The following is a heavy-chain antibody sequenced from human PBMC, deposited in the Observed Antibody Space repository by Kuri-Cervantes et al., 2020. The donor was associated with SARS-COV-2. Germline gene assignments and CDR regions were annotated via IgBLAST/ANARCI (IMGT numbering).Heavy chain of an antibody. D-gene: IGHD6-19*01. CDR2: IYHSVST. CDR1: GGSISSHY. J-gene: IGHJ4*02. V-gene: IGHV4-59*11. CDR3: ARDASRGAVAGFDY. Sequence: SETLSLTCTVSGGSISSHYWSWIRQPPGKGLEWIGSIYHSVSTYYNPTLKGRVTISVDTSKNQFSLKLSSVTAADTAVYDWARDASRGAVAGFDYWGQGTLVTVSS.